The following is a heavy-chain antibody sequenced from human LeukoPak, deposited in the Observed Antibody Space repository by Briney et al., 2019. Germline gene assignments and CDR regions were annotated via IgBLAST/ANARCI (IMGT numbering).Heavy chain of an antibody. V-gene: IGHV3-23*01. CDR3: EKDLGGSGDYRPY. J-gene: IGHJ4*02. CDR2: ISGSGGST. D-gene: IGHD2-21*02. Sequence: GGSLRLSCAASGFTFSSYAMSWVRQAPGKGLEWVSAISGSGGSTYYADSVKGRFTISRDNSKNTLYLQMNSLSAEDTAVYYCEKDLGGSGDYRPYWGQGSVVTVSS. CDR1: GFTFSSYA.